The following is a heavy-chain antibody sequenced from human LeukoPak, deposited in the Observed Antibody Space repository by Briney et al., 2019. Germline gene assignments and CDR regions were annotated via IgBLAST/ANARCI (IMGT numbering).Heavy chain of an antibody. CDR3: ARDIYATGFGELLGYYYYGMDV. CDR1: GYTFTSYA. V-gene: IGHV1-3*01. D-gene: IGHD3-10*01. J-gene: IGHJ6*02. Sequence: ASVKVSCKASGYTFTSYAMHWVRQAPGQRLEWMGWINAGNGNTKYSQKFQGRVTITRDTSASTAYMELSSLRSEDTAVYYCARDIYATGFGELLGYYYYGMDVWGQGTTVTVSS. CDR2: INAGNGNT.